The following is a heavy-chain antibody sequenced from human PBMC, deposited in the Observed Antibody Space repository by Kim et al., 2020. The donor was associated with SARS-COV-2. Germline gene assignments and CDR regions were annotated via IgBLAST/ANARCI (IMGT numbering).Heavy chain of an antibody. V-gene: IGHV3-23*01. CDR3: AKELRMTTQSSGGVVFDY. CDR2: ISGGGGST. Sequence: GGSLRLSCVASGFTFTSYAMNWVRQAPGKGLEWVSGISGGGGSTYYADSVKGRFTISRDSSKNMVYLQMNSLRAEDTAVYYCAKELRMTTQSSGGVVFDYWGRGTLVTVSS. CDR1: GFTFTSYA. D-gene: IGHD4-17*01. J-gene: IGHJ4*02.